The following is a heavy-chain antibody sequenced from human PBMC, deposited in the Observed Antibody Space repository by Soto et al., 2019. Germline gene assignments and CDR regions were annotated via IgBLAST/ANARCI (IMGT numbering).Heavy chain of an antibody. CDR1: GGTFSSYA. Sequence: GASVKVSCKASGGTFSSYAISWVRQAPGQGLEWMGGIIPIFGTANYAQKFQGRVTITADESTSTAYMELSSLRSEDTSVYYYERGTSPDSLGDYVPFRYRGQGTLVTVS. V-gene: IGHV1-69*13. J-gene: IGHJ4*02. CDR2: IIPIFGTA. CDR3: ERGTSPDSLGDYVPFRY. D-gene: IGHD4-17*01.